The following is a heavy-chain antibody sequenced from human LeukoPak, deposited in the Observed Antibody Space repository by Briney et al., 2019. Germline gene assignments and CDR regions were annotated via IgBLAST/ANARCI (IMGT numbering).Heavy chain of an antibody. Sequence: PSETLSLTCTVSGGSISSYTYYWAWIGQPPGKGLEWIGSIYYSGSTYYNPSLESRVTISADTSTNQFSLKLSSVTAADTAVYYCARDYYYYYMDVWGKGTPVTVSS. CDR2: IYYSGST. V-gene: IGHV4-39*02. J-gene: IGHJ6*03. CDR3: ARDYYYYYMDV. CDR1: GGSISSYTYY.